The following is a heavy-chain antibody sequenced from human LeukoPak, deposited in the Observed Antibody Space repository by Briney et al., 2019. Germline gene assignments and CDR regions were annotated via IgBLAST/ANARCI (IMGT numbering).Heavy chain of an antibody. CDR2: ISAYNGNT. CDR3: ARGNADFTIFGVVTRSYYYYYMDV. CDR1: GYTFTSYG. J-gene: IGHJ6*03. D-gene: IGHD3-3*01. Sequence: ASVKVSCKASGYTFTSYGISWVRQAPGQGLEWMGWISAYNGNTNYAQKLQGRVTMTTDTSTSTAYMELRSLRFDDTAVYYCARGNADFTIFGVVTRSYYYYYMDVWGKGTTVTVSS. V-gene: IGHV1-18*01.